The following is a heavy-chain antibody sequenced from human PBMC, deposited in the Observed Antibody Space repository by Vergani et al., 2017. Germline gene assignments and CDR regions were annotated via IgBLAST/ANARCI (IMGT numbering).Heavy chain of an antibody. J-gene: IGHJ4*02. CDR1: EYSFGNYW. CDR2: IYPADSDT. D-gene: IGHD1-1*01. CDR3: ARHTTYTDS. V-gene: IGHV5-51*01. Sequence: EVELVQSGPEMRKPGESLKISCKGSEYSFGNYWIGWVRQMPGKGLEWMGIIYPADSDTRYSPSFQGQVTIYADKSISTAFLQWDSLKASDTALYYCARHTTYTDSWGQGTLVTVSS.